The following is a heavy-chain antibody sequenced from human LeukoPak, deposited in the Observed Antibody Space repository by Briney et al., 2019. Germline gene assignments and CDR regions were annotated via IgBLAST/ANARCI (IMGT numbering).Heavy chain of an antibody. V-gene: IGHV3-66*01. D-gene: IGHD1-26*01. CDR1: GFTVSSNY. CDR3: AKVRSHSGGYGGFDY. J-gene: IGHJ4*02. CDR2: IYSGGST. Sequence: PGGSLRLSCAASGFTVSSNYMSWVRQASGKGLEWVSVIYSGGSTYYADSVKGTFIISRDNSKNTLYLQMNSLRAEDTAVYYCAKVRSHSGGYGGFDYWGQGTLVTVSS.